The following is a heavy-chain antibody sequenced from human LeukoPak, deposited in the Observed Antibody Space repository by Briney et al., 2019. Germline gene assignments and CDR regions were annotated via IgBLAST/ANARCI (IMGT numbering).Heavy chain of an antibody. Sequence: GGSLRLSCAASGFTFSSYAMHWVRQAPGKGLEWVSAISGSGGSTYYADSVKGRFTISRDNSKNTLYLQMNSLRAEDTAVYYCARSMVRGVMPDYWGQGTLVTVSS. V-gene: IGHV3-23*01. J-gene: IGHJ4*02. D-gene: IGHD3-10*01. CDR3: ARSMVRGVMPDY. CDR1: GFTFSSYA. CDR2: ISGSGGST.